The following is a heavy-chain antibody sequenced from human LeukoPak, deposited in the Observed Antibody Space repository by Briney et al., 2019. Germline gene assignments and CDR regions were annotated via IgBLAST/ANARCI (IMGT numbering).Heavy chain of an antibody. D-gene: IGHD3-22*01. J-gene: IGHJ5*02. CDR1: GYTFTGYY. CDR2: INPNSGGT. Sequence: ASVKVSCKASGYTFTGYYMHWVRQAPGQGLEWMGWINPNSGGTNYAQKFQGRVTMTRDTYISTAYMELSRLRSDDTAVYYCARGCRSSSSGYYCEHAWFDPWGQGTLVTVSS. V-gene: IGHV1-2*02. CDR3: ARGCRSSSSGYYCEHAWFDP.